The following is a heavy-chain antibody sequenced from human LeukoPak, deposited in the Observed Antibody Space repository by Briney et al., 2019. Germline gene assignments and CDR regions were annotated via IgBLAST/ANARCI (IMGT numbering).Heavy chain of an antibody. J-gene: IGHJ5*02. CDR1: GYSFTSYW. Sequence: GESLKISCKGSGYSFTSYWIGWVRQMPGKGLEWMGIIYPGDSDTRYSPSFQGQVTISADKSISTAYLQWSSLKASDTAMYYCARSPIMAAATPSENWFDPWGQGTLVTVSS. CDR2: IYPGDSDT. D-gene: IGHD6-13*01. V-gene: IGHV5-51*01. CDR3: ARSPIMAAATPSENWFDP.